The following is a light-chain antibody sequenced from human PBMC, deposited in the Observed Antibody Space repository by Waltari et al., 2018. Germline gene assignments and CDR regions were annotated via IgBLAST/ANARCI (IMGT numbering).Light chain of an antibody. CDR1: SSDVGNYNL. CDR3: CSYAGDRSVL. V-gene: IGLV2-23*02. Sequence: QSALTQPASVSGSPGQSITVSCTGTSSDVGNYNLVSWYQQHPGNAPKLLIYEVSQRSSGVSNRFSGSKSGTTASLTVSGLQAEDEAIYFCCSYAGDRSVLFGGGTKLTVL. J-gene: IGLJ2*01. CDR2: EVS.